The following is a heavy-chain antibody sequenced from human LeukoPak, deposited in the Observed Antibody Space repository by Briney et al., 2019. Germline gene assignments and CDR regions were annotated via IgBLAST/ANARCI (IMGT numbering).Heavy chain of an antibody. CDR2: IYYSGST. CDR3: ARQAFGDYVQFDY. J-gene: IGHJ4*02. CDR1: GGSISSYY. Sequence: KSSETLSLTCTVSGGSISSYYWSWIRQPPGKGLEWIGYIYYSGSTNYNPSLKSRVTISVDTSKNQFSLKLSSVTAADTAVYYCARQAFGDYVQFDYWGQGTLVTVSS. V-gene: IGHV4-59*08. D-gene: IGHD4-17*01.